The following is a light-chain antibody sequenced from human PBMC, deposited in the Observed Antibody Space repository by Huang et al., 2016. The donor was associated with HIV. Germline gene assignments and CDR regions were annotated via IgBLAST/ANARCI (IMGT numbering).Light chain of an antibody. J-gene: IGKJ4*01. CDR3: QQRSNWPRLT. CDR1: QSVTSY. V-gene: IGKV3-11*01. Sequence: EIVLTQSPATLSLSPGERAALSCRASQSVTSYLAWYQQKPGQAPRLLIYDTSNRATGTPAMFSGSGSGTDFTLTISNVEPEDSALYYCQQRSNWPRLTFGGGTKVEIK. CDR2: DTS.